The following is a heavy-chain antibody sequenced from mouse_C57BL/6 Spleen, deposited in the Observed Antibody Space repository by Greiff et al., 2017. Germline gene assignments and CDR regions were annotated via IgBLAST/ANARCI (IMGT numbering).Heavy chain of an antibody. Sequence: QVQLQQPGTELVKPGASVKLSCKASGYTFTSYWMHWVKQRPGQGLEWIGNINPSNGGTNYNEKFKSKATLTVDKSASTAYMQLSSRTSEDSAVYYCARGDYGSSYDCDYWGQGTTLTGAS. CDR3: ARGDYGSSYDCDY. CDR2: INPSNGGT. CDR1: GYTFTSYW. V-gene: IGHV1-53*01. J-gene: IGHJ2*01. D-gene: IGHD1-1*01.